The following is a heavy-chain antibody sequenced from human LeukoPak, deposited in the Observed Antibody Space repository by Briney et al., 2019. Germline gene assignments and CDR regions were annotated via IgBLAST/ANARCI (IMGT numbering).Heavy chain of an antibody. D-gene: IGHD6-13*01. CDR3: AKEGTYTSSWSHFDY. CDR2: IWYDGSNK. J-gene: IGHJ4*02. Sequence: GRSLRLSCAASGFTFGSYVMHWVRRAPGKGLEWVAVIWYDGSNKYYADSVKGRFTISRDNSKNTLYLQMNSLRAEDTAVYYCAKEGTYTSSWSHFDYWGQGTLVTVSS. V-gene: IGHV3-33*06. CDR1: GFTFGSYV.